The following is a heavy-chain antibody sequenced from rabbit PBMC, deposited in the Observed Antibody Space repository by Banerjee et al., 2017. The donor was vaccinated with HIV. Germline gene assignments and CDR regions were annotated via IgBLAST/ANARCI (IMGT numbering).Heavy chain of an antibody. V-gene: IGHV1S45*01. CDR3: ARDLAGVIGWNFNL. D-gene: IGHD4-1*01. Sequence: QEQLEESGGDLVKPEGSLTLTCTASGFSFSNKYVMCWVRQAPGKGLVWIACIGAGSSGSTYYASWAKGRFTISKTSSTTVTLQMTSLIAADTATYFCARDLAGVIGWNFNLWGPGTLVTVS. J-gene: IGHJ4*01. CDR2: IGAGSSGST. CDR1: GFSFSNKYV.